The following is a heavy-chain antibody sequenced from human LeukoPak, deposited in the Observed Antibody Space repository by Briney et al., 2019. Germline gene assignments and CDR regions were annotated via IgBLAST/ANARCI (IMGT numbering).Heavy chain of an antibody. CDR2: IYSDGNT. CDR1: GFTFSSNY. D-gene: IGHD2-15*01. CDR3: AKDLIGWSFDY. J-gene: IGHJ4*02. Sequence: GGSLRLSCTASGFTFSSNYMSWVRQAPGKGLEWVSVIYSDGNTHYADSVKGRFTISRDNSKNTMYLQMNSLRAEDTAVYYCAKDLIGWSFDYWGQGTLVTVSS. V-gene: IGHV3-53*01.